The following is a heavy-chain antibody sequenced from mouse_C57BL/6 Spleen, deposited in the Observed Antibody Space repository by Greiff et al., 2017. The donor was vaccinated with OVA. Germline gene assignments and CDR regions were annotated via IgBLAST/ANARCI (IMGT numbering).Heavy chain of an antibody. CDR2: INPSNGGT. CDR3: ARQGAYYSNPWFAY. V-gene: IGHV1-53*01. CDR1: GYTFTSYW. Sequence: QVQLQQSGTELVKPGASVKLSCKASGYTFTSYWMHWVKQRPGQGLEWIGNINPSNGGTNYNEKFKSKATLTVDKSSSTAYMQLSSLTSEDSAVYYCARQGAYYSNPWFAYWGQGTLVTVSA. D-gene: IGHD2-5*01. J-gene: IGHJ3*01.